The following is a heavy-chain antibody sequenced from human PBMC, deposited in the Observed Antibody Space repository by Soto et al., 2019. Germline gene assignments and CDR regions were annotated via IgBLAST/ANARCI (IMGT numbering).Heavy chain of an antibody. CDR3: ARDPLKVRGSFDY. J-gene: IGHJ4*02. D-gene: IGHD3-10*01. CDR2: IYYSGST. Sequence: QVQLQESGPGLVKPSQTLSLTCTVSGGSISSGGYYWTWIRQHPGQGLEWIGYIYYSGSTYYNPSLQSLVTISVDTSKNQVSLKLSSVTAADTAVYYCARDPLKVRGSFDYWGQGTLVTVSS. CDR1: GGSISSGGYY. V-gene: IGHV4-31*01.